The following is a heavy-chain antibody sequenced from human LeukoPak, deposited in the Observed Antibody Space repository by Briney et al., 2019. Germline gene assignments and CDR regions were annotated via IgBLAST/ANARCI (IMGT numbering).Heavy chain of an antibody. D-gene: IGHD5-24*01. CDR3: ARGRWLQPLDY. V-gene: IGHV4-34*01. CDR1: GGSFSGYY. CDR2: INHSGST. Sequence: PSETLSLTCAVYGGSFSGYYWSWIRQPPGKGLEWIGEINHSGSTNYNPSLKSRVTISVDTSKNQFSLKLSSVTAADTAVYYCARGRWLQPLDYWGQGTLVTVSS. J-gene: IGHJ4*02.